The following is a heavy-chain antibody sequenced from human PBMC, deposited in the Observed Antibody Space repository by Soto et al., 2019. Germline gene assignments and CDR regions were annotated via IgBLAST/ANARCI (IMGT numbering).Heavy chain of an antibody. CDR1: GGTFSSYA. Sequence: QVQLVQSGAEVKKPGSSVKVSCKASGGTFSSYAISWVRQAPGQGLEWMGGIIHIFGTANYAQKFQGRVTITADEPTSTAYMELSSLRSEDTAVYYCASGSCSGGSCYYYYYGMDVWGQGTTVTVSS. J-gene: IGHJ6*02. CDR3: ASGSCSGGSCYYYYYGMDV. V-gene: IGHV1-69*01. CDR2: IIHIFGTA. D-gene: IGHD2-15*01.